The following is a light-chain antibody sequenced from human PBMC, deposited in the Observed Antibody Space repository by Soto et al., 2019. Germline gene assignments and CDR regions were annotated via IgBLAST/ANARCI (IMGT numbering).Light chain of an antibody. CDR1: SSDVGGYTY. CDR3: SSYGGSNNVV. CDR2: EVY. Sequence: QSALTQPPSPSGSPGQSVTISCSGTSSDVGGYTYISWYQQHQGKAPKLMINEVYKRPSGVPDRFSGLNSGNTASLTVSGLQVEDEADYYCSSYGGSNNVVFSEGTKLTVL. V-gene: IGLV2-8*01. J-gene: IGLJ2*01.